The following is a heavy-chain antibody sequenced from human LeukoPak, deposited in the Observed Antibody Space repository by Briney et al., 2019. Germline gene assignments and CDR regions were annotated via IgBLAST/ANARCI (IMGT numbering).Heavy chain of an antibody. D-gene: IGHD2-15*01. CDR3: AKEGGGP. V-gene: IGHV3-30*02. CDR1: GFTFSNFD. J-gene: IGHJ5*02. Sequence: GGSLRLSCAASGFTFSNFDMHWVRQAPGKGLEWVAFIRYDGSNKYYADSVKGRITISRDNSKNTLYLQMNSLRAEDTAVYYCAKEGGGPWGQGTLVTVSS. CDR2: IRYDGSNK.